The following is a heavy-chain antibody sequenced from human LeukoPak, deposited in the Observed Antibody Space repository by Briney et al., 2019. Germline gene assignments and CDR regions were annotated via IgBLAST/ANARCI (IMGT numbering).Heavy chain of an antibody. CDR3: ARDRHRMDV. J-gene: IGHJ6*03. Sequence: GASVKVSCTASGYTFTSYAMNWVRQAPGQGVEWMGWLNTNTGNPTYAQGFTGRFVFASDTSVSTAYLHISSLKAEDTAVYYCARDRHRMDVWGKGTTVTVSS. CDR2: LNTNTGNP. CDR1: GYTFTSYA. V-gene: IGHV7-4-1*02.